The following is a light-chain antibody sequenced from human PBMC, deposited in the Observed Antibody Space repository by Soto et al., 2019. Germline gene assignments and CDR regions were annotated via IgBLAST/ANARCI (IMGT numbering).Light chain of an antibody. V-gene: IGKV3D-15*01. J-gene: IGKJ1*01. CDR3: QQYNKWPLT. Sequence: EIVLTQSPGTLSLSPGERATLSCRASQTIGSSHLAWYQQKPGQAPRLLIYGASSRATGIPDRFSGSASGTEFTLTISSLQSEDFTVYYCQQYNKWPLTFGQGTKVDIK. CDR2: GAS. CDR1: QTIGSSH.